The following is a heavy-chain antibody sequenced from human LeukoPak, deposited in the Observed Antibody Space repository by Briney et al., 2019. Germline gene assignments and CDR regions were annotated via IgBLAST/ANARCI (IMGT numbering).Heavy chain of an antibody. J-gene: IGHJ4*02. CDR1: GYSISGGYY. Sequence: SETLSLTCTVSGYSISGGYYWGWIRQPPGKGLEWIGSIYHSGRTYYNPSLKSRVTISVDTSKNQFSLKLSSVTAADTAVYYCARQRAIAMVKWGQGTLVTVSS. CDR3: ARQRAIAMVK. CDR2: IYHSGRT. D-gene: IGHD5-18*01. V-gene: IGHV4-38-2*02.